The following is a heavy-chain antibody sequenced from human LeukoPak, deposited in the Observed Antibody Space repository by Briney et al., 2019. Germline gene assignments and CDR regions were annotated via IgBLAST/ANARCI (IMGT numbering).Heavy chain of an antibody. V-gene: IGHV3-74*01. CDR1: GFTFRSYW. CDR2: IDNDGSDT. D-gene: IGHD2/OR15-2a*01. J-gene: IGHJ3*01. CDR3: ARVGFSHGFDV. Sequence: GGSLRLSCAASGFTFRSYWIHWVRQAPGKGLVWVGRIDNDGSDTIYADSVQGRFTVSRDNAENTLYLQMNSLRAEDTAVYFCARVGFSHGFDVWGQGTVVTVSS.